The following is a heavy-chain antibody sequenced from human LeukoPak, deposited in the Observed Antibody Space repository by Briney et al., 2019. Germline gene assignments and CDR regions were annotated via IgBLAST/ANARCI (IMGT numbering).Heavy chain of an antibody. CDR2: IYPGDSDT. CDR3: ARTNYDILTGYPNWFDP. V-gene: IGHV5-51*01. Sequence: GESLKTSCKGSGYSFTSYWIGWVRQMPGKGLEWMGIIYPGDSDTRYSPSFQGQVTISADKSISTAYLQWSSLKASDTAMYYCARTNYDILTGYPNWFDPWGQGTLVTVSS. J-gene: IGHJ5*02. D-gene: IGHD3-9*01. CDR1: GYSFTSYW.